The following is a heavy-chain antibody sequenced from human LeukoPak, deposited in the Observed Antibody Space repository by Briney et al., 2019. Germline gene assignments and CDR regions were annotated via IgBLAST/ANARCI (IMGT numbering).Heavy chain of an antibody. CDR3: AKDHCSSTSCFYYDYYMDV. D-gene: IGHD2-2*01. V-gene: IGHV3-30*02. CDR1: GFTFSSYG. CDR2: IRYDGVNK. Sequence: GGSLRLSCAASGFTFSSYGMRWVRQAPGKGLEWVTFIRYDGVNKYYADSVKGRFTISRDNSKNTLYLQMNSLRAEDTAVYYCAKDHCSSTSCFYYDYYMDVWGKGTTVTVSS. J-gene: IGHJ6*03.